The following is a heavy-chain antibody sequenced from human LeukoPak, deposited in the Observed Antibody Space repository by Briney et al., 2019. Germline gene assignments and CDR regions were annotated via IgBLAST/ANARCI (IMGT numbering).Heavy chain of an antibody. CDR2: IGASNGYT. Sequence: GASVKVSCKASGYTFTGYGFSWVRQAPGQGLEWLGWIGASNGYTNYAQKVQGRVTLTTDTSTSTAYMELRSLRSDDTAVYYCARDQPSCSGPSCYTYYYYGMDVWGQGTTVTVSS. J-gene: IGHJ6*02. V-gene: IGHV1-18*01. CDR1: GYTFTGYG. CDR3: ARDQPSCSGPSCYTYYYYGMDV. D-gene: IGHD2-2*02.